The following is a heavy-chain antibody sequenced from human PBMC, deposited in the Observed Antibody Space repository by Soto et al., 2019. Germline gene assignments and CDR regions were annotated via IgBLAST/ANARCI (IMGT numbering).Heavy chain of an antibody. CDR2: FYYDGRT. V-gene: IGHV4-39*02. D-gene: IGHD2-21*01. J-gene: IGHJ4*02. CDR3: ARRSHILVDPT. Sequence: SETLSLTCIVSGASFSDANYYLVWIRQPPGEGLEWIGSFYYDGRTYYNASLKGRVTISVDTSKNHFSLMLTSVTAADTAVYYCARRSHILVDPTWGKGTLITVSS. CDR1: GASFSDANYY.